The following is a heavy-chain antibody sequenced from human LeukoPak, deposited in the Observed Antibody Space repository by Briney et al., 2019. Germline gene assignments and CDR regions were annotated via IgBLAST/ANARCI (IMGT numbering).Heavy chain of an antibody. D-gene: IGHD2-2*01. J-gene: IGHJ4*02. CDR2: ISLSGGTI. Sequence: GGSLRLSCAASGFKIDDYYMSWIRQAPGKGLEWVSHISLSGGTIHYADSVKGRFTVSRDNAKNSLYLQMNSLRAEDTAVYYCARDFPTITSWYYFDSWGQGALVVVSS. CDR3: ARDFPTITSWYYFDS. V-gene: IGHV3-11*01. CDR1: GFKIDDYY.